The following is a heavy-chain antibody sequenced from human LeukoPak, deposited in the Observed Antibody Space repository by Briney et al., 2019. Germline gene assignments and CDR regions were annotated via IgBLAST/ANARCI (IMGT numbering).Heavy chain of an antibody. CDR3: ARERGYDSSGYYYPKRRAFDI. CDR2: INHSGST. CDR1: GGSISGSSYY. D-gene: IGHD3-22*01. Sequence: SETLSLTCTVSGGSISGSSYYWGWIRQPPGKGLEWIGEINHSGSTNYNPSLKSRVTISVDTSKNQFSLKLSSVTAADTAVYYCARERGYDSSGYYYPKRRAFDIWGQGTMVTVSS. J-gene: IGHJ3*02. V-gene: IGHV4-39*07.